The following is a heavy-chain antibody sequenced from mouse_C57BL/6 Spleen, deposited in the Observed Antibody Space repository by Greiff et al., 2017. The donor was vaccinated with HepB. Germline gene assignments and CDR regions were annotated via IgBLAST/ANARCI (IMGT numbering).Heavy chain of an antibody. D-gene: IGHD2-10*01. CDR3: ARTYYGNIAMDY. V-gene: IGHV1-76*01. CDR2: IYPGSGNT. CDR1: GYTFTDYY. Sequence: LQESGAELVRPGASVKLSCKASGYTFTDYYINWVKQRPGQGLEWIARIYPGSGNTYYKEKFKGKATLTAEKSSSNSYRQLSSLTSEDSAVYFCARTYYGNIAMDYWGQGTSVTVSS. J-gene: IGHJ4*01.